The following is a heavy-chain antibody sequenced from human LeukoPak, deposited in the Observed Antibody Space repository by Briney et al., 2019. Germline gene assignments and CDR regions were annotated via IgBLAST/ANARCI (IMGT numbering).Heavy chain of an antibody. V-gene: IGHV3-48*03. CDR2: ISSSGSTT. CDR3: AERGITMSRGV. D-gene: IGHD3-22*01. CDR1: GFTFSSYE. Sequence: GGSLRLSCAASGFTFSSYEMNWVRQAPGQGLEWVSYISSSGSTTYYADSVKGRFTISRDNATNSLYLQMNSLRAEDTAVYYCAERGITMSRGVWGKETTVAIS. J-gene: IGHJ6*03.